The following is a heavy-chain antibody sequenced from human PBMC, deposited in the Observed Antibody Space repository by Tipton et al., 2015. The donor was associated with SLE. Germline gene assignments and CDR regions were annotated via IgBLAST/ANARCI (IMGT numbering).Heavy chain of an antibody. CDR3: TRNYDFWSGYPVDFDY. V-gene: IGHV3-49*04. J-gene: IGHJ4*02. D-gene: IGHD3-3*01. CDR1: GFTFSSYA. Sequence: SLRLSCAASGFTFSSYAIHWVRQAPGKGLEWVASIRSKGYGETTEYAASVEGRFTISRDDSKNIAFLRMNSLKTEDTAVYYCTRNYDFWSGYPVDFDYWGQGTLVTVSS. CDR2: IRSKGYGETT.